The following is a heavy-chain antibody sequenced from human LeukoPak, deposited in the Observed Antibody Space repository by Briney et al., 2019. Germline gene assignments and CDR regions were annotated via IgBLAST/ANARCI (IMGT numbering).Heavy chain of an antibody. CDR2: IYYSGST. CDR3: ARDVGGWYTSPKQPYYYYGMDV. J-gene: IGHJ6*02. Sequence: SETLSLTCTVSGGSISSYYWSWIRQPPGKGLEWIGYIYYSGSTNYNPSLKSRVNISVDTSKNQFSLELSSVTAAATAVYYCARDVGGWYTSPKQPYYYYGMDVWGQGTTVTVSS. CDR1: GGSISSYY. V-gene: IGHV4-59*01. D-gene: IGHD6-19*01.